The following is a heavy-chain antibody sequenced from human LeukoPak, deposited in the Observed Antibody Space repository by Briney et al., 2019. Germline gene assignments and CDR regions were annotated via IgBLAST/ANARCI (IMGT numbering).Heavy chain of an antibody. Sequence: SQTLSLTCAVSGGSISSGGYSWSWIRQPPGKGLEWIGYIYHSGSTYYNPSLKSRVTISVDTSKNQFSLKLSSVTAADTAVYYCARDRMVRGVIQYYFDYWGQGTLVTVSS. CDR3: ARDRMVRGVIQYYFDY. D-gene: IGHD3-10*01. V-gene: IGHV4-30-2*05. CDR2: IYHSGST. J-gene: IGHJ4*02. CDR1: GGSISSGGYS.